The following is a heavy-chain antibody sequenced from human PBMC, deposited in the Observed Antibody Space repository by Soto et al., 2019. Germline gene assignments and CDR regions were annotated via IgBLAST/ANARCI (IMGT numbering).Heavy chain of an antibody. J-gene: IGHJ6*02. D-gene: IGHD1-1*01. CDR1: GGSISSGGYY. Sequence: TSETLSLTCTVSGGSISSGGYYWSWIRQHPGKGLEWIGYIYYSGSTYYNPSLKSRVTISVDTSKNQFSLKLSSVTAADTAVYYCVKGAGTSSGMDVWGQGTTVTVSS. V-gene: IGHV4-31*03. CDR3: VKGAGTSSGMDV. CDR2: IYYSGST.